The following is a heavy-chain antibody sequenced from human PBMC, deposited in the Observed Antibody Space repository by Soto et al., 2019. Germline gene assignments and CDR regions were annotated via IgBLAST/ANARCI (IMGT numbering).Heavy chain of an antibody. Sequence: QVQLQESGPGLVKPSQTLSLTCTVSGGSISSGGYYWSWIRQHPGKGLEWIGYIYYSGSTYYNPSLKSRVTISEDTSKNLFSRKLSSGTAADAAVYYWFAGWVGHPRDYWGQGTLVTVSS. CDR3: FAGWVGHPRDY. CDR2: IYYSGST. V-gene: IGHV4-31*03. J-gene: IGHJ4*02. D-gene: IGHD3-16*01. CDR1: GGSISSGGYY.